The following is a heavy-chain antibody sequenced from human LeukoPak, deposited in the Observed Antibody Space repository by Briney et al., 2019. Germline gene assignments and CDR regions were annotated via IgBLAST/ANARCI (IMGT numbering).Heavy chain of an antibody. V-gene: IGHV1-69*05. D-gene: IGHD3-22*01. Sequence: SVKVSCTASGGTFSSYAISWVRQAPGQGLEWVGRIITIFGTANYAQNFQGRVTITTDESTSTAYMELTSLRSEDTAVYYCLRDSSGYYVDWGQGTLVTVSS. CDR1: GGTFSSYA. J-gene: IGHJ4*02. CDR3: LRDSSGYYVD. CDR2: IITIFGTA.